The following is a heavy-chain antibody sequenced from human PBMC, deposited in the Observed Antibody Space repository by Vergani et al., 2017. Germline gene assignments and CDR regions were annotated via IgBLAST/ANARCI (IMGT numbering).Heavy chain of an antibody. CDR3: ARGGPYYDFWIGGGLDAFDI. CDR2: IIPIFGTA. Sequence: QVQLVQSGAEVKKPGSSVKVSCKASGGTFSSYAISWVRQAPGQGLEWMGGIIPIFGTANYAQKFQGRVTITADKSTSTAYMELSSLRSEDTAVYYCARGGPYYDFWIGGGLDAFDIWGQGTMVTVSS. V-gene: IGHV1-69*06. D-gene: IGHD3-3*01. CDR1: GGTFSSYA. J-gene: IGHJ3*02.